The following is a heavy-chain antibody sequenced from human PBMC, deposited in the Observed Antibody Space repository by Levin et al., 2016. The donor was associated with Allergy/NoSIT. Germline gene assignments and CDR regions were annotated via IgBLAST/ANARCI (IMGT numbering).Heavy chain of an antibody. CDR1: GFPLSNYW. J-gene: IGHJ6*02. V-gene: IGHV3-7*03. D-gene: IGHD1-14*01. Sequence: GESLKISCAASGFPLSNYWMTWLRHSPGKGLEWVANIKQDGSDKYYRGSVTGRFTISRDNAKNSLFLQMNSLRVEDTAIYFCAKDPKVEPDLIYYYGMDVWGQGTTVTVSS. CDR2: IKQDGSDK. CDR3: AKDPKVEPDLIYYYGMDV.